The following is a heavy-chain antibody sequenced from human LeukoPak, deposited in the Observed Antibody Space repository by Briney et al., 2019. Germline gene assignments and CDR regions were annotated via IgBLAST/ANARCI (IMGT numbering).Heavy chain of an antibody. Sequence: PSETLSLTCTVSGGSLSSSSYYWGWIRQPPGKGLEWIGSIYYSGSTYYHPSLKSRVTISVDTSKNQFSLKLSSVTAADTAVYYCARRDDYVWGSYRPLLYYFDYWGQGTLVTVSS. CDR2: IYYSGST. D-gene: IGHD3-16*02. CDR3: ARRDDYVWGSYRPLLYYFDY. V-gene: IGHV4-39*01. J-gene: IGHJ4*02. CDR1: GGSLSSSSYY.